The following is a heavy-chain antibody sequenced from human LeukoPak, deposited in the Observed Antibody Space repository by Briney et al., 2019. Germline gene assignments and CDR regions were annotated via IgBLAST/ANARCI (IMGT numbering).Heavy chain of an antibody. CDR1: GFPFSDVW. Sequence: PGGSLRLSCAASGFPFSDVWMSWVHQAPGKGLEWVGRIKRKTDGGTADYAAPVKGRFTFSRDDSKNTLYLQMNSLKTEDTAVYYCTTDWYYYDSSGYYPIFWGQGTLVTVSS. J-gene: IGHJ4*02. V-gene: IGHV3-15*01. CDR3: TTDWYYYDSSGYYPIF. D-gene: IGHD3-22*01. CDR2: IKRKTDGGTA.